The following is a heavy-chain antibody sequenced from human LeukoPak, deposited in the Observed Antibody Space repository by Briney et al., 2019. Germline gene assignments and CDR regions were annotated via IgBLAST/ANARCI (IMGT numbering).Heavy chain of an antibody. V-gene: IGHV4-4*02. CDR2: IYHSGST. Sequence: SETLSLTCAVSGGSISSSNWWSWVRQPPGKGLEWIGEIYHSGSTNYNPSLKSRVTISVDKFKNQFSLKLSSVTAADTAVYYCARQGARLYSYAPPFDYWGQGTLVTVSS. J-gene: IGHJ4*02. CDR3: ARQGARLYSYAPPFDY. D-gene: IGHD5-18*01. CDR1: GGSISSSNW.